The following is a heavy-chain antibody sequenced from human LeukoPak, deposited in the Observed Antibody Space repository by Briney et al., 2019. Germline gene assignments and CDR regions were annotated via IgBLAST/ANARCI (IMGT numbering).Heavy chain of an antibody. CDR2: IYYSGST. Sequence: PSGTLSLSCAVSGGSISSYYWSWVRQTPGKGLEWVWDIYYSGSTNYNPSLKSRVTISVDTSKNQFSLKLSSVTAADTAVYYCARHVWFGSQVGAFDIWGQGTMVTVSS. CDR1: GGSISSYY. V-gene: IGHV4-59*08. D-gene: IGHD3-10*01. J-gene: IGHJ3*02. CDR3: ARHVWFGSQVGAFDI.